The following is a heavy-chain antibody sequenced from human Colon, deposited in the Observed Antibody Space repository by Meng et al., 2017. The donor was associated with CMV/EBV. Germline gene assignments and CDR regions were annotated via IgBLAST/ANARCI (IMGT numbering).Heavy chain of an antibody. Sequence: GESLKISCEVSGFTLKSYEMNWVRQAPGKGLEWVAYISGSGNNRYYGDSVKGRFVISSDNAKNSVFLETNSLRVEDTAIYYCARVGTEGLLIDSWGRGTLVTVSS. D-gene: IGHD1-7*01. J-gene: IGHJ4*02. CDR3: ARVGTEGLLIDS. CDR1: GFTLKSYE. V-gene: IGHV3-48*03. CDR2: ISGSGNNR.